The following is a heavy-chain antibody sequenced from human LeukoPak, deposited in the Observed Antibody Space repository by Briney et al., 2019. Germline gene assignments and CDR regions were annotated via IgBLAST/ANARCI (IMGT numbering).Heavy chain of an antibody. D-gene: IGHD2-15*01. Sequence: GGSLRLSCAASGFSFTNAWMSWVRQAPGKGLEWVGRIKSKTDGGTTDYAAPVKGRFTISRDDSKNTLYLQMNSLRAEDTAVYYCARGYCSGASCSGRVGFDYWGQGTLVTVSS. CDR1: GFSFTNAW. CDR3: ARGYCSGASCSGRVGFDY. CDR2: IKSKTDGGTT. V-gene: IGHV3-15*01. J-gene: IGHJ4*02.